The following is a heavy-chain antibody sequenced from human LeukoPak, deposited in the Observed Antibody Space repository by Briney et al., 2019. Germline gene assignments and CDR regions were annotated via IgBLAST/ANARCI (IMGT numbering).Heavy chain of an antibody. CDR3: ATDGAGFDT. CDR1: GFTFNDYY. V-gene: IGHV3-11*01. Sequence: GGSLRLSCAASGFTFNDYYMSWIRQAPRKGLEWLSYINIGGTNTHYADPVKGRFTIPRDNAKKSLYLEMNNLRAEDTAVYYCATDGAGFDTWGQGVLVTVSS. J-gene: IGHJ5*02. CDR2: INIGGTNT.